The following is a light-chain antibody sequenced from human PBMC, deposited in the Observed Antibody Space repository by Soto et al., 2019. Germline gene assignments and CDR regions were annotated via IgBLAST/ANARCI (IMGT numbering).Light chain of an antibody. CDR2: VVS. CDR1: STDVGGYNY. J-gene: IGLJ2*01. CDR3: SSYTRSNTLV. Sequence: QSALTQPASVSGSPGQSITISCTGTSTDVGGYNYVSWYQQQPGKAPKLMIYVVSNRPSGVSNRFSGSKSGNTASLTISGLQAEDEADYYCSSYTRSNTLVFGGGTKLTVL. V-gene: IGLV2-14*01.